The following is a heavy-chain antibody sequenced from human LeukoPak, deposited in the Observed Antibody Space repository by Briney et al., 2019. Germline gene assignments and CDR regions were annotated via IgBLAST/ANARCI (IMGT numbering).Heavy chain of an antibody. CDR2: ISGYGEST. Sequence: SGASLRLSCAASGFTFSSYAMTWVRQAPGKGLEWVSAISGYGESTHYADFVMGRFTISRDNSKNTLSLQMDSLRAEDTAVYYCAKSRDGYHILDYWGQGTLVTVSS. V-gene: IGHV3-23*01. J-gene: IGHJ4*02. CDR1: GFTFSSYA. CDR3: AKSRDGYHILDY. D-gene: IGHD5-24*01.